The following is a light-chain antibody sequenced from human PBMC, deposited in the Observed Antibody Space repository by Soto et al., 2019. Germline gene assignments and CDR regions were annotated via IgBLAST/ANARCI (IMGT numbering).Light chain of an antibody. CDR1: QSISSW. CDR3: QHYNIYSET. J-gene: IGKJ1*01. CDR2: KAS. V-gene: IGKV1-5*03. Sequence: DIQMTQSPSTLSASVGDRVTITCRASQSISSWLAWYQQKPGKAPKILIYKASILESGVTSRFSGSGSGTEFTLTISSLQPDDFATYYCQHYNIYSETFGQGTKVEVK.